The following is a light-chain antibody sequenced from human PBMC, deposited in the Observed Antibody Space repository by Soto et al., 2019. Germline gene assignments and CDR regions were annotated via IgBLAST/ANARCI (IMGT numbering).Light chain of an antibody. CDR1: TGAVTSSHY. Sequence: QAVVTQEPSLTVSPGGTVTLTCGSTTGAVTSSHYPYWFQQKPGQAPRTLIYDTSNKHSWTPARFSGSLLGGKAALTLAGAHTDDEADYYCLLSYSGTSWVFGGGTKLTVL. J-gene: IGLJ3*02. CDR3: LLSYSGTSWV. CDR2: DTS. V-gene: IGLV7-46*01.